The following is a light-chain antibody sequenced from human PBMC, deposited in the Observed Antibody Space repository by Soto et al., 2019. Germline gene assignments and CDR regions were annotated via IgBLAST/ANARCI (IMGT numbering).Light chain of an antibody. CDR1: QSFSSN. CDR3: QQYNNWPRT. J-gene: IGKJ1*01. V-gene: IGKV3-15*01. CDR2: GAS. Sequence: EIVMTQSPATLSVSPGERATLSCRASQSFSSNLAWYQQKPGQAPRLLIYGASTRATGFPARFSGSGSGTEFTLTISSLQSEDFAVYYCQQYNNWPRTFGQGTKVEIK.